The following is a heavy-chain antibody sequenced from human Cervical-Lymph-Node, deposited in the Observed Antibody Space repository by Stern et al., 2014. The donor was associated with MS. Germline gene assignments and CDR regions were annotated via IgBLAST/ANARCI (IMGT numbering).Heavy chain of an antibody. CDR3: ARDEPYHYDSGGDLDY. D-gene: IGHD3-22*01. Sequence: VQLVESGPEVKKPGASVEVSREASGYTFTSYDITWVRQAPGQGLEWMGWINTYNGNTNYAQNLQGRITMTTDTSTSTAYMELRSLRPDDTAVYYCARDEPYHYDSGGDLDYWGQGTLVTVSS. CDR2: INTYNGNT. CDR1: GYTFTSYD. V-gene: IGHV1-18*01. J-gene: IGHJ4*02.